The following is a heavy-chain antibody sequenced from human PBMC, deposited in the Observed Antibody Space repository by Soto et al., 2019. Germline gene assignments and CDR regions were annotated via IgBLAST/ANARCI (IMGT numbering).Heavy chain of an antibody. CDR1: GVSISSYY. V-gene: IGHV4-4*07. CDR2: IYTSGST. Sequence: SDTLSLTCTFSGVSISSYYWSWIRQPAGKGLEWIGRIYTSGSTNYNPSLKSRVTMSVDTSKNQFSLRLTSVTPADTAVYYCARDNGYGHFDSWGQGTLVTVSS. D-gene: IGHD5-12*01. CDR3: ARDNGYGHFDS. J-gene: IGHJ4*02.